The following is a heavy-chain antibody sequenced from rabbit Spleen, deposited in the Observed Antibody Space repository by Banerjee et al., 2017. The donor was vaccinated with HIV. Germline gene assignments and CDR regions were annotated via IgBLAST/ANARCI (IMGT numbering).Heavy chain of an antibody. Sequence: QSLEESGGDLVKPGASLTLTCKASGIDFSGNYNMFWVRQAPGRGLEWIACIDTSDGDTDYANWPKGRFTISKASSTTVTLQMTSLTAADTATYFCARNYVNVFDPWGQGTLVTVS. CDR2: IDTSDGDT. CDR1: GIDFSGNYN. J-gene: IGHJ2*01. D-gene: IGHD1-1*01. V-gene: IGHV1S40*01. CDR3: ARNYVNVFDP.